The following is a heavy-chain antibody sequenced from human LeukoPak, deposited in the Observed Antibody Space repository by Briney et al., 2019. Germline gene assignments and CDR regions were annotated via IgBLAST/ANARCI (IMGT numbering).Heavy chain of an antibody. D-gene: IGHD5-24*01. V-gene: IGHV3-53*01. CDR1: GVTVSSNN. Sequence: GGSLRVSCAASGVTVSSNNMSWVREAPGTRLEWVWVIYSGGSTYYAESVKGRFTIFRDNSKNALYLQMNSLRAEDTAVYYCALEGDGYNLDHLFDYWGQGTLVTVSS. J-gene: IGHJ4*02. CDR2: IYSGGST. CDR3: ALEGDGYNLDHLFDY.